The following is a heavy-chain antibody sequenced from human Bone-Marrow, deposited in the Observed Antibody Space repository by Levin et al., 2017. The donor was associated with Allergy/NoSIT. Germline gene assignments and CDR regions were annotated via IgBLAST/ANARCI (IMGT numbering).Heavy chain of an antibody. J-gene: IGHJ6*02. V-gene: IGHV3-30*18. CDR3: AKSWRHGIASGSSGSSYHYYGVAV. CDR2: ISLDGSDE. D-gene: IGHD3-22*01. Sequence: GGSLRLSCVASGFTFSKSGMHWVRQGPKRGLEWVAVISLDGSDEYYADDVKGRFTMSRDNSKNTVFLEMRRLRTEDTGVYVCAKSWRHGIASGSSGSSYHYYGVAVWDQGTTVTVSS. CDR1: GFTFSKSG.